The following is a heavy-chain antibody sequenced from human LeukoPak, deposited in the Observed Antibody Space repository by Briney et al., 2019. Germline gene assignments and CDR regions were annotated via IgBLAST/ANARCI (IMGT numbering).Heavy chain of an antibody. CDR2: INSDGSST. D-gene: IGHD4-17*01. J-gene: IGHJ4*02. CDR1: GFTFSNYW. Sequence: GGSLRLSCSASGFTFSNYWMHWVRHAPGKGLVWVSRINSDGSSTTSADSVKGRFSISRDNAKNTLYLQMNSLRAEDTAVYYCAKGGATVIDYWGQGTLVTVSS. CDR3: AKGGATVIDY. V-gene: IGHV3-74*01.